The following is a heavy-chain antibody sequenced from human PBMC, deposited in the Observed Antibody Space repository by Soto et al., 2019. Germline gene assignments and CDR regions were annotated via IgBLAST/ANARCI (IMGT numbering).Heavy chain of an antibody. Sequence: SVQVSCKVSGYPFSSYGFSWVRQAPGQGLEWMGWISGETGKTNFAQKFQDRLTMTTDTATSTAYLELRSLRSDDTAVYYCARDGNWNHEPFGEWGQGTLVTVCS. D-gene: IGHD1-20*01. V-gene: IGHV1-18*04. CDR2: ISGETGKT. CDR3: ARDGNWNHEPFGE. J-gene: IGHJ4*02. CDR1: GYPFSSYG.